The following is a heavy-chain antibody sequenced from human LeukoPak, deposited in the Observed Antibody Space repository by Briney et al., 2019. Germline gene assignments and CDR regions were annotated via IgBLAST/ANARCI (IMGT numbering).Heavy chain of an antibody. D-gene: IGHD3-9*01. V-gene: IGHV1-2*02. CDR3: ARGYYDILTGYYIWFDP. J-gene: IGHJ5*02. Sequence: GASVTVSCKASGYTFTGYYMHWVRQAPGQGLEWMGWINPNSGGTNYAQKFQGRVTMTRDTSISTAYMELSRLRSDDTAVYYCARGYYDILTGYYIWFDPWGQGTLVTVSS. CDR2: INPNSGGT. CDR1: GYTFTGYY.